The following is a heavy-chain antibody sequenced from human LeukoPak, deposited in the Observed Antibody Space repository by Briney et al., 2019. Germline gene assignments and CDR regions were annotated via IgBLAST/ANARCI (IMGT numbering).Heavy chain of an antibody. V-gene: IGHV1-8*01. D-gene: IGHD5-18*01. CDR2: MNPNSGNT. J-gene: IGHJ4*02. CDR1: GYTFSTYD. Sequence: GASVTVSCKASGYTFSTYDNNWVRQATGQGLEWMGWMNPNSGNTGYAQKFQGRVTMTRNTSISTAYMELSSLRSEDTAVYYCARSAQVTRYFDYWGQGTLVTVSS. CDR3: ARSAQVTRYFDY.